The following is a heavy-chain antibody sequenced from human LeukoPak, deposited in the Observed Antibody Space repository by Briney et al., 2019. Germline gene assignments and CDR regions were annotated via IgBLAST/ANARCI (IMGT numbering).Heavy chain of an antibody. J-gene: IGHJ5*02. V-gene: IGHV4-34*01. CDR2: INHSGST. CDR1: GGSFSGYY. Sequence: KSSETLSLTCAVYGGSFSGYYWSWIRQPPGKGLEWIGEINHSGSTNYNPSLKSQVTISVDTSKNQFSLKLSSVTAADTAVYYCARGFYSSSWYYWFDPWGQGTLVTVSS. CDR3: ARGFYSSSWYYWFDP. D-gene: IGHD6-13*01.